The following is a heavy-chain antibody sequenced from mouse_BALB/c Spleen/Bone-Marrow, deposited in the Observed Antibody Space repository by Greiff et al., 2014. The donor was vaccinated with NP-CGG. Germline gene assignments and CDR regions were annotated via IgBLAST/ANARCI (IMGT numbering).Heavy chain of an antibody. CDR3: ARSPAMIPWYFDV. V-gene: IGHV5-4*02. CDR2: ISDGGSYT. Sequence: EVQLVESGGGLVKPGGSLKLSCAASGFTFSDYYMYWVRQTPEKRLEWVATISDGGSYTYYPDSVKGRFTISRDNAKNNLYLQMSILKSEVTAMYYCARSPAMIPWYFDVWGAGTTVTVSS. J-gene: IGHJ1*01. D-gene: IGHD2-3*01. CDR1: GFTFSDYY.